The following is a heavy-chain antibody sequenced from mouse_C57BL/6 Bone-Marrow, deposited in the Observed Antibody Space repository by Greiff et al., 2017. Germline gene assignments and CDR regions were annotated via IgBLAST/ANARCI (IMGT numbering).Heavy chain of an antibody. CDR3: TTLCYCYGEGFAY. CDR1: GFNIKDDY. CDR2: IDPANGDT. Sequence: VQLKESGAELVRPGASVKLSCTASGFNIKDDYMHWVKQRPEQGLEWIGWIDPANGDTEYASKFQGMATITADTSSNTAYLQLSSLTSEDTAVYYCTTLCYCYGEGFAYWGQGTLVTVSA. V-gene: IGHV14-4*01. J-gene: IGHJ3*01. D-gene: IGHD1-1*01.